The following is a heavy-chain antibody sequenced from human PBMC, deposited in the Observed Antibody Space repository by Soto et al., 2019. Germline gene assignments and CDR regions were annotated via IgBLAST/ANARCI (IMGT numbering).Heavy chain of an antibody. CDR1: GFTVSSNY. V-gene: IGHV3-66*01. CDR3: ARDEAFTSSSSVL. Sequence: PGGSLRLSCAASGFTVSSNYMSWVRQAPGKGLEWVSVIYSGGSTNYADSVKGRFTISRDNSKNTLYLQMNSLRAEDTAVYYCARDEAFTSSSSVLWGQGTLVTVSS. CDR2: IYSGGST. J-gene: IGHJ4*02. D-gene: IGHD6-6*01.